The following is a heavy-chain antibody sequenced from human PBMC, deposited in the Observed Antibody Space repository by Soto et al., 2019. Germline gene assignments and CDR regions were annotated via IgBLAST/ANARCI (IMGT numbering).Heavy chain of an antibody. V-gene: IGHV5-51*01. J-gene: IGHJ4*02. CDR1: GYIFTGYW. D-gene: IGHD3-22*01. Sequence: GEPLKISCKVSGYIFTGYWIGWVSQMPRKGLEWMGIIYPGDSDTRYSPSFQGQVTISADKSISTAYLQWSSLKASDTAMYYCARSSYYYYDSSGCLGYWGQGTLVTV. CDR2: IYPGDSDT. CDR3: ARSSYYYYDSSGCLGY.